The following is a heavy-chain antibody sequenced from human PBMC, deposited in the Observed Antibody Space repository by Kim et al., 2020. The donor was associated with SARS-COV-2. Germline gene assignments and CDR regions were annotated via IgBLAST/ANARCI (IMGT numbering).Heavy chain of an antibody. CDR3: AKMVMMDDDNYFYYYAM. Sequence: GGSLRLSCLASGFTFDIYAMSWVRQAPGQGLEWVSVMSGGVVNKFYADSVRGRCTISRDNSTNTLYWQMNSLIHEDTALYYCAKMVMMDDDNYFYYYAM. CDR1: GFTFDIYA. D-gene: IGHD2-21*01. J-gene: IGHJ6*01. V-gene: IGHV3-23*01. CDR2: MSGGVVNK.